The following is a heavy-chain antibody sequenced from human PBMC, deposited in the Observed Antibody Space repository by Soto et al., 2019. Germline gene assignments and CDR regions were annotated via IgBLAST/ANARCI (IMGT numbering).Heavy chain of an antibody. J-gene: IGHJ3*02. CDR1: GFTFSSYG. V-gene: IGHV3-33*01. D-gene: IGHD4-17*01. CDR3: ATWAGDYAKIGAFDI. CDR2: IWYDGSNK. Sequence: PGGSLRLSCAASGFTFSSYGMHWVRQAPGKGLEWVAVIWYDGSNKYYADSVKGRFTISRDNSKNTLYLQMNSLRAEDTAVYYCATWAGDYAKIGAFDIWGQGTMVTVSS.